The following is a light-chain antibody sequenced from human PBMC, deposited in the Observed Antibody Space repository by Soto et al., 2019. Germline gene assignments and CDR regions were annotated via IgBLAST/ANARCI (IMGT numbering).Light chain of an antibody. J-gene: IGKJ5*01. CDR3: QQYGSSPT. CDR1: QSVSSSY. V-gene: IGKV3-20*01. Sequence: EIVLTQSPGTLSLSPGERATLSCRASQSVSSSYLACYQQTPGQAHRLLIYGASSRATVIPDRFSGSGSGKDFTLTISRLEPEDFAVYYCQQYGSSPTFGQGTRLEIK. CDR2: GAS.